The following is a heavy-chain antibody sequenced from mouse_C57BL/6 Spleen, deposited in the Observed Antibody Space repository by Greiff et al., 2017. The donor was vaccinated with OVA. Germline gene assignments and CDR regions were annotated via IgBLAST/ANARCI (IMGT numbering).Heavy chain of an antibody. Sequence: VQLQQPGAELVKPGASVKLSCKASGYTFTSYWMQWVKQRPGQGLEWIGEIDPSDSYTNYNQKFKGKATLTVDTSSSTAYMQLSSLTSEDSAVYYCARGGNYPFDYWGQGTTLTVSS. CDR1: GYTFTSYW. J-gene: IGHJ2*01. CDR3: ARGGNYPFDY. V-gene: IGHV1-50*01. D-gene: IGHD2-1*01. CDR2: IDPSDSYT.